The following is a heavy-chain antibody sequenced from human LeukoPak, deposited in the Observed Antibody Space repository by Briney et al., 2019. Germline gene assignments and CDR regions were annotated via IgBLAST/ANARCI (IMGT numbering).Heavy chain of an antibody. CDR2: ISSSGSTI. CDR1: GFTFSSYE. CDR3: ARYGYSSGWKMFDP. Sequence: PGGSLRLSCAASGFTFSSYEMNWVRQAPGKGLEWVSYISSSGSTIYYADSVKGRFTISRDNAKNSLYLQMNSLRAEDTAVYYCARYGYSSGWKMFDPWGQGTLATVSS. D-gene: IGHD6-19*01. J-gene: IGHJ5*02. V-gene: IGHV3-48*03.